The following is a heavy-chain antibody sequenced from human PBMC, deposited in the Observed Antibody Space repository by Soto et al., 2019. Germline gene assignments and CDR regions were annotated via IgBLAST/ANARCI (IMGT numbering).Heavy chain of an antibody. J-gene: IGHJ6*02. CDR2: IYFSGST. D-gene: IGHD2-2*03. Sequence: QLQLQESGPGLVKPSETLSLTCSVSGGSISNSDYYWGWIRQPPGKGLEWIGSIYFSGSTYNNPSLKSRVTMSVDTSTNRFSLELTSVTAADTAVYYCARILGYCSSASCPRYGMDVWGQGTSVTVSS. V-gene: IGHV4-39*02. CDR1: GGSISNSDYY. CDR3: ARILGYCSSASCPRYGMDV.